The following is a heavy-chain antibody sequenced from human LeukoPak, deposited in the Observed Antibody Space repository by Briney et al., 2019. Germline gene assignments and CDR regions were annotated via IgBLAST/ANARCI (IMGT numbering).Heavy chain of an antibody. D-gene: IGHD3-10*01. Sequence: PGRSLRLSCAASGFTFSSYGMHWVRQAPGKGLEWVAVISYDGNNKYYADSVKGRFTISRDNSKNTLYLQMNSLRAEDTAVYYCAKDLDPDYYGSGDSDYWGQGTLVTVSS. V-gene: IGHV3-30*18. J-gene: IGHJ4*02. CDR3: AKDLDPDYYGSGDSDY. CDR2: ISYDGNNK. CDR1: GFTFSSYG.